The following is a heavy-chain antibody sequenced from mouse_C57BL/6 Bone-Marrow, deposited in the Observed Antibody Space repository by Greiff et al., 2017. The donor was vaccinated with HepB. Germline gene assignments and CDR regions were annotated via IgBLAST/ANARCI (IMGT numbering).Heavy chain of an antibody. CDR2: INPSNGGT. CDR1: GYTFTSYW. V-gene: IGHV1-53*01. CDR3: ARSHYYYGSSYYAMDY. Sequence: QVQLQQSGTELVKPGASVKLSCKASGYTFTSYWMHWVKQRPGQGLEWIGNINPSNGGTNYNEKCKSKATLTVDKSSSTAYMQLSSLTSEDSAVYYCARSHYYYGSSYYAMDYWGQGTSVTVSS. D-gene: IGHD1-1*01. J-gene: IGHJ4*01.